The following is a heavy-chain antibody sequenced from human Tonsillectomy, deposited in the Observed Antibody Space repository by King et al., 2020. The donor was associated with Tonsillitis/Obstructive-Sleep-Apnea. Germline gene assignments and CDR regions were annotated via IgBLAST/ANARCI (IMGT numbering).Heavy chain of an antibody. CDR2: ISHSGST. V-gene: IGHV4-34*01. CDR3: AKGGLAHDAFDI. J-gene: IGHJ3*02. Sequence: VQLQQWGAGLLKPSETLSLTCAVYGGSFSGYYWSWIRQPPGKGLEWIGEISHSGSTNYNPSLKKRVTITXDTSRNQFSLRQTSITAADTAVYYCAKGGLAHDAFDIWGQGXMXTVSS. CDR1: GGSFSGYY.